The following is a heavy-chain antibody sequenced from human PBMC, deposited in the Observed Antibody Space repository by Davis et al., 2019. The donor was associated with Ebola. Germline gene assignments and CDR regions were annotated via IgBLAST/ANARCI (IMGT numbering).Heavy chain of an antibody. CDR2: INPNSGGT. Sequence: ASVKVSCKASGYTFTGYYMHWVRQAPGQGLEWMGWINPNSGGTNYAQKFQGWVTMTRDTSISTAYMELRSLRSDDTAVYYCARNIVPGSWFDPWGQGTLVTVSS. J-gene: IGHJ5*02. CDR3: ARNIVPGSWFDP. D-gene: IGHD2-8*01. CDR1: GYTFTGYY. V-gene: IGHV1-2*04.